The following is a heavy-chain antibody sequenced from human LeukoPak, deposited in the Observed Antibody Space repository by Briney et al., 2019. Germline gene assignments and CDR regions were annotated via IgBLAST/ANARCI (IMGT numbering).Heavy chain of an antibody. D-gene: IGHD6-25*01. Sequence: GASVKVSCKASGYTFSGYYMHWVRQAPGQGLEWMGWINPNSGDTKYPQKFQGRVTMTTDTSISTAYMELSGLRSDDTAVYYCSRGSGIAAVGRGNWFDPWGQGTLVTVSS. CDR1: GYTFSGYY. J-gene: IGHJ5*02. CDR2: INPNSGDT. CDR3: SRGSGIAAVGRGNWFDP. V-gene: IGHV1-2*02.